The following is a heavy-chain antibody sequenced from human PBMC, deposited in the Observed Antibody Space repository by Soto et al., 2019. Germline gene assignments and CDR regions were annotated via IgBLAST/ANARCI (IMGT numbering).Heavy chain of an antibody. CDR2: INPSSGTT. V-gene: IGHV1-2*02. CDR1: GYTFTAYY. Sequence: QVQLVQSGAEVKKPGASIEVSCKASGYTFTAYYLHWVRQAPGQGLEWMGWINPSSGTTNYAQKFQGRVTMTRDTSIRTAYVDLSSLRSDDTAIYYCARGRIAAAAYYFDSWGQGTLVTVSS. J-gene: IGHJ4*02. D-gene: IGHD6-13*01. CDR3: ARGRIAAAAYYFDS.